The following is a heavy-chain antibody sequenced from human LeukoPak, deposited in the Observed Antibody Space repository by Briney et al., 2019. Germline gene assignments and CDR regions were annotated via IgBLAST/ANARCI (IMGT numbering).Heavy chain of an antibody. D-gene: IGHD2-21*01. J-gene: IGHJ5*02. V-gene: IGHV1-2*02. CDR3: ARADRLDGGPYLIGP. Sequence: ASVKVSRKTSLYSFTDYYMHWVRQAPGQGLEWLGWFNPNSGGTSSAQKFQGRVTMTRDTSITTVYMEVSWLTSDDTASYCCARADRLDGGPYLIGPCGQGTLFTVSS. CDR1: LYSFTDYY. CDR2: FNPNSGGT.